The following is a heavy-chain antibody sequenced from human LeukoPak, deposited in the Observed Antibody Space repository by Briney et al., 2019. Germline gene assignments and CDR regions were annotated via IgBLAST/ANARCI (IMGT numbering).Heavy chain of an antibody. CDR3: ARELRELYYYYYGMDV. CDR1: GYSISSGYY. Sequence: SETLSLTCAVSGYSISSGYYWGWIRQPPGKGLEWIGSIYHSGSTYYNPSLKSRVTISVDTSKNQFSLKLSSVTAADTAVYYCARELRELYYYYYGMDVWGQGTTVTVSS. V-gene: IGHV4-38-2*02. D-gene: IGHD1-7*01. CDR2: IYHSGST. J-gene: IGHJ6*02.